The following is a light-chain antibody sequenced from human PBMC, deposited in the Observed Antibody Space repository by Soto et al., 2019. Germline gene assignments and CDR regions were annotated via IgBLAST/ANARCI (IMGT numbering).Light chain of an antibody. CDR3: QQRHMWPIT. V-gene: IGKV3-11*01. CDR2: DAY. CDR1: QSFRGL. Sequence: EVVLTQSPVTLSLSPGERATLSCRASQSFRGLLAWYQQKPGQAPRLLIYDAYNRATGIPPRFSGSGSGPSFTLTLSSLEPEDSAVYYCQQRHMWPITFGQGTRLEIK. J-gene: IGKJ5*01.